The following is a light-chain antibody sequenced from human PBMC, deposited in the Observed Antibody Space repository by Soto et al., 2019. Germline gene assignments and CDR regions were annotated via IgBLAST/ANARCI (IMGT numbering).Light chain of an antibody. CDR1: SSDVGRYNY. V-gene: IGLV2-14*01. CDR2: EVS. CDR3: SSYTSSSTVV. Sequence: QSVLTQPASVSGSPGQSITIPCTGTSSDVGRYNYVSWYQQHPGKAPKLTIYEVSNRPSGVSNRFSGSKSANTASLTISGLQAEDEADYSCSSYTSSSTVVFGGGTKLTVL. J-gene: IGLJ2*01.